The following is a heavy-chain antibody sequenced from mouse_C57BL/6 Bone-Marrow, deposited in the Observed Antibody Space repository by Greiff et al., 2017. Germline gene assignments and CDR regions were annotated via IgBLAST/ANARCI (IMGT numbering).Heavy chain of an antibody. CDR1: GYTFTSSW. CDR2: IYPSASKT. J-gene: IGHJ1*03. D-gene: IGHD2-1*01. V-gene: IGHV1-61*01. Sequence: QVHVKQPGAELVRPGSSVQLSCKASGYTFTSSWLDWVKQRPGHGLEWLGNIYPSASKTNYNQKFKDNATFTVDKSSSTAYMQLSSLTSEDSAVYYGARYGNYPYWYLDVWGTGTTVTVSS. CDR3: ARYGNYPYWYLDV.